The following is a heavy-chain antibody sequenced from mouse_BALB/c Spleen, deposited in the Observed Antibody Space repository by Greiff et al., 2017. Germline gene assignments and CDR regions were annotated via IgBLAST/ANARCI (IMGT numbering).Heavy chain of an antibody. CDR1: GFTFSSFG. V-gene: IGHV5-17*02. D-gene: IGHD2-1*01. J-gene: IGHJ1*01. CDR2: ISSGSSTI. CDR3: ARSHYGNYWYFDV. Sequence: DVKLVESGGGLVQPGGSRKLSCAASGFTFSSFGMHWVRQAPEKGLEWVAYISSGSSTIYYADTVTGRFTIARDNPKNTLFLQMTSLRSEDTAMYYCARSHYGNYWYFDVWGAGTTVTVSS.